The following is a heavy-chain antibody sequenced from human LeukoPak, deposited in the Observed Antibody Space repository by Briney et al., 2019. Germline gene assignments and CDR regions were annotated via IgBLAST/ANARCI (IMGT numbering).Heavy chain of an antibody. V-gene: IGHV3-30-3*01. D-gene: IGHD3-22*01. CDR2: ISYDGSNK. CDR3: AREAGRIVVVITAGYFDY. J-gene: IGHJ4*02. CDR1: GFTFSSYA. Sequence: GGSLRLSCAASGFTFSSYAMHWVRQAPGKGLEWVAVISYDGSNKYYADSVKGRFTISRDNSKNTLYLQMNSLRAEDTAVYCCAREAGRIVVVITAGYFDYWGQGTLVTVSS.